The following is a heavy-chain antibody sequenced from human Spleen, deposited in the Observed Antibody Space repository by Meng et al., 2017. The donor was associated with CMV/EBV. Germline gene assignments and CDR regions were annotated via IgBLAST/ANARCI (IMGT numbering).Heavy chain of an antibody. J-gene: IGHJ6*02. D-gene: IGHD2-21*01. Sequence: GESLKISCAASGFTFDDYAMHWVRQAPGKGLVWVSRINGDGRSTNYGDSVKGRFTISRDNAKNTLYLQMNSLRAEDTAVYYCARTGYCRDTNCYYFGASSGVDVWGQGTTVTVSS. CDR1: GFTFDDYA. CDR3: ARTGYCRDTNCYYFGASSGVDV. CDR2: INGDGRST. V-gene: IGHV3-74*01.